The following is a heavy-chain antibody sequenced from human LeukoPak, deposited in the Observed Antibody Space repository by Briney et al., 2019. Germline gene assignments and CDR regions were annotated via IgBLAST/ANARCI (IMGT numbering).Heavy chain of an antibody. CDR2: IYYSGTT. CDR3: ARVGTYGYAHFDF. Sequence: SETLSLTCTVSGGSISNNYWSWIRQPPGKRLEGIGYIYYSGTTNYNPSLKSRVTISVDTSKNQFSLRLNSVTAADTAVYYCARVGTYGYAHFDFWGLGTLVTVSS. D-gene: IGHD5-18*01. V-gene: IGHV4-59*01. CDR1: GGSISNNY. J-gene: IGHJ4*02.